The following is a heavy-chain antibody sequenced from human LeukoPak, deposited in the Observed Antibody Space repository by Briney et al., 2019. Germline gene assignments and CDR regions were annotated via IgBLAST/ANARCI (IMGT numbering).Heavy chain of an antibody. Sequence: GGSLRLSCAVSGFTFDDYAMHWVRQVPGKGLEWVSGINWNSDSIGYADSVKGRFTTSRDNAKNSLYLQMNSLRAEDTAVYYCARDSGWSPYHTPYYFDYWGQGTLVTVSS. J-gene: IGHJ4*02. CDR2: INWNSDSI. D-gene: IGHD6-19*01. V-gene: IGHV3-9*01. CDR1: GFTFDDYA. CDR3: ARDSGWSPYHTPYYFDY.